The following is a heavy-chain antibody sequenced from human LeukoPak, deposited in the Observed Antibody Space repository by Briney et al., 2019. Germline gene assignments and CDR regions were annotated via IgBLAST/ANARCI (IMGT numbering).Heavy chain of an antibody. CDR1: GFTVSSNY. CDR2: IYSSGDT. J-gene: IGHJ4*02. CDR3: ARAKPKNMVRGLIMRRESRYYFDY. V-gene: IGHV3-53*01. D-gene: IGHD3-10*01. Sequence: GGSLRLSCAASGFTVSSNYMSWVRQAPGKGLEWVSLIYSSGDTYYADSVKGRFTISRDNSKNTLYLQMNSLRAEDTAVYYCARAKPKNMVRGLIMRRESRYYFDYWGQGTLVTVSS.